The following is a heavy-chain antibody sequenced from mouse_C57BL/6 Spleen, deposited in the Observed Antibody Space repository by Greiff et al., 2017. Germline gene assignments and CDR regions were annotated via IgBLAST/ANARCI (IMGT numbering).Heavy chain of an antibody. D-gene: IGHD2-4*01. V-gene: IGHV1-55*01. CDR1: GYTFTSYW. Sequence: VQLQQSGAELVKPGASVKMSCKASGYTFTSYWLTWVKQRPGQGLEWIGDIYPGSGSTNYNEKFKSKATLTVDTSSSTAYMQLSSLTSEDSAVYYCARYYDYDGYFDVWGTGTTVTVSS. J-gene: IGHJ1*03. CDR2: IYPGSGST. CDR3: ARYYDYDGYFDV.